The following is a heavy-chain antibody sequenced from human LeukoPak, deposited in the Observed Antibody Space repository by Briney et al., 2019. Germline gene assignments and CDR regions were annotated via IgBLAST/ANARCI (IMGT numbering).Heavy chain of an antibody. CDR3: AKDSDTSKYASGPRGYGQYNWFDH. D-gene: IGHD2-15*01. Sequence: PGGSLRLSCAPSEFTFSNYAMSWVRQAPGKGLEWVSTISGSFANTYKTYYADSVKGRSTISRDNSKNTLYLQMNSLRAEDTAVYYCAKDSDTSKYASGPRGYGQYNWFDHWGRGTLVTVSS. CDR2: ISGSFANTYKT. J-gene: IGHJ5*02. V-gene: IGHV3-23*01. CDR1: EFTFSNYA.